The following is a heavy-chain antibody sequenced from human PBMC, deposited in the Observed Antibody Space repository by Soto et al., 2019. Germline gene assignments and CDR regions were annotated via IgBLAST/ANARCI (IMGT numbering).Heavy chain of an antibody. J-gene: IGHJ4*02. Sequence: GGPLRLSCAASGFTFSSYGMHWVRQAPGKGLEWVVVIWYDGSNKYYADSVKGRFTISRDSSKNTLYLQMNSLRAEDTAVYYCARGLDYYDSSGYYGNPNWGQGTLVTGSS. CDR3: ARGLDYYDSSGYYGNPN. V-gene: IGHV3-33*01. CDR1: GFTFSSYG. CDR2: IWYDGSNK. D-gene: IGHD3-22*01.